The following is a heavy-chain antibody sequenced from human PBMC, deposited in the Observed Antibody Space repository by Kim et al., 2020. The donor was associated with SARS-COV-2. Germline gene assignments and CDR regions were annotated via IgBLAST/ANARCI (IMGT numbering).Heavy chain of an antibody. CDR1: GGSISSGGYY. D-gene: IGHD3-22*01. J-gene: IGHJ4*02. CDR3: ARAPIVVVITHFDY. CDR2: IYYSGST. V-gene: IGHV4-31*03. Sequence: SETLSLTCTVSGGSISSGGYYWSWIRQHPGKGLEWIGYIYYSGSTYYNPSLKSRVTISVDTSKNQFPLKLSSVTAADTAVYYCARAPIVVVITHFDYWGQGTLVTVSS.